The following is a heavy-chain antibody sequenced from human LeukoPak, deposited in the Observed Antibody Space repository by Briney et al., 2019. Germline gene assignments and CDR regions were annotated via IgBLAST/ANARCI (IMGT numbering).Heavy chain of an antibody. CDR1: GYTFTCYY. J-gene: IGHJ5*02. Sequence: ASVKVSCKASGYTFTCYYMHWVRQAPGQGLEWMGWINPNSGGTNYAQKFQGWVTMTRDTSISTAYMELSGLRSDDTAVYYCARVGSSSWYNWFDPWGQGTLVTVSS. CDR3: ARVGSSSWYNWFDP. V-gene: IGHV1-2*04. CDR2: INPNSGGT. D-gene: IGHD6-13*01.